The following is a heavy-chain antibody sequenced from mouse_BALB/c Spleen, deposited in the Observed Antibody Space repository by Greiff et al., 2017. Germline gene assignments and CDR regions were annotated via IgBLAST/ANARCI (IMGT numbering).Heavy chain of an antibody. D-gene: IGHD2-1*01. CDR3: ARIYYGNPFAY. CDR2: ILPGSGST. Sequence: VQLQQSGAELMKPGASVKISCKATGYTFSSYWIEWVKQRPGHGLEWIGEILPGSGSTNYNEKFKGKATFTADTSANTAYMQLSSLTSEDSAVYYCARIYYGNPFAYWGQGTLVTVSA. V-gene: IGHV1-9*01. CDR1: GYTFSSYW. J-gene: IGHJ3*01.